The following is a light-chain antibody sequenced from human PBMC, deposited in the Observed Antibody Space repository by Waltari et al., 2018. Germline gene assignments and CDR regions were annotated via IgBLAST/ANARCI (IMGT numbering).Light chain of an antibody. V-gene: IGKV1-33*01. CDR3: QQYDNLPLT. J-gene: IGKJ4*01. Sequence: DIQMTQSPSSLSASVGDRVTITCQASQDISNYLNWSHQNPGKAPKLLIYDASNLETGVPSSFSGSVSGTDFTFTISSLQPEDIATYYCQQYDNLPLTFGGGTKVEIK. CDR2: DAS. CDR1: QDISNY.